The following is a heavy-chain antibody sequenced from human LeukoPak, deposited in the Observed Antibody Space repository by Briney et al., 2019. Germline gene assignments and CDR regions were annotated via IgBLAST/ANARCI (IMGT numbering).Heavy chain of an antibody. D-gene: IGHD2-15*01. CDR2: ISSSSSYI. Sequence: PGGSLRLSCAASGFTYSSYSMNSVRQAPGKGLEWVSSISSSSSYIYYADSVKGRFTISRDNAKNSLYLQMNSLRAEDTAVYYCARDHVVVAAPGGWFDPWGQGTLVTVSS. V-gene: IGHV3-21*01. CDR3: ARDHVVVAAPGGWFDP. CDR1: GFTYSSYS. J-gene: IGHJ5*02.